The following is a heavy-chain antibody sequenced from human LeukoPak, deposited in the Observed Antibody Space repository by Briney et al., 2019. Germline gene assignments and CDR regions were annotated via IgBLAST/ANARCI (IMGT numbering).Heavy chain of an antibody. V-gene: IGHV3-64*01. D-gene: IGHD1-26*01. CDR2: ISSNGGST. CDR3: ARALEWELPIDY. CDR1: GFTFSSYA. J-gene: IGHJ4*02. Sequence: GGSLRLSRAASGFTFSSYAMHWVRQAPGKGLEYVSAISSNGGSTYYANSVKGRFTISRDNSKNTLYLQMGSLRAEDMAVYYCARALEWELPIDYWGQGTLVTVSS.